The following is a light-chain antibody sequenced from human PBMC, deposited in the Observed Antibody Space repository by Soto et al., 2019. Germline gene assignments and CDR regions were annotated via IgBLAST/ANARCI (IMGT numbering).Light chain of an antibody. V-gene: IGKV1-5*03. CDR3: QQYSSYPLT. Sequence: DIQMTQSPSTLSASVGDRVTITCRASQSISSWLAWYQQKPGKAPKLLIYKASNLESGVPSRFSGSGSGADFTLTISSLQPDDSATYCCQQYSSYPLTFGGGTKVEIK. J-gene: IGKJ4*01. CDR1: QSISSW. CDR2: KAS.